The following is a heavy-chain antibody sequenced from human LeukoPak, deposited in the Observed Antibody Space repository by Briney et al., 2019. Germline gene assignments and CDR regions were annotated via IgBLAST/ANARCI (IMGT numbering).Heavy chain of an antibody. CDR1: GFTFDDYA. J-gene: IGHJ4*02. CDR3: ARAWDY. CDR2: ISWNSGSI. V-gene: IGHV3-9*01. Sequence: PGRSLRLSCAASGFTFDDYAMHWVRQAPGKGLEWVSGISWNSGSIGYADSVKGRFTISRDNAKNSLYLQMNSLRAEDTAVYYCARAWDYWGQGTLVTVSS.